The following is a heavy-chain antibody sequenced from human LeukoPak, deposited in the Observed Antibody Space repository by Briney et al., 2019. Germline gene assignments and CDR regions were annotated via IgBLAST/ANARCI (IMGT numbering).Heavy chain of an antibody. D-gene: IGHD4-23*01. Sequence: PGGSLRLSCAASGFTFSNYAMHWVRQAPGKGLEWVAVISYDGSTKYYADSVKGRFTISRDYSKDTLYLQMNSLRAEDTAVYYCARDMYGSNSGYVSYWGQGTLVTVSS. V-gene: IGHV3-30*14. CDR1: GFTFSNYA. J-gene: IGHJ4*02. CDR2: ISYDGSTK. CDR3: ARDMYGSNSGYVSY.